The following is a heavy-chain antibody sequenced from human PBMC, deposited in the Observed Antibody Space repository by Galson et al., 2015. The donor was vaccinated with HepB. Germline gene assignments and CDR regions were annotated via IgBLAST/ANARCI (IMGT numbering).Heavy chain of an antibody. CDR1: GDSIDTSRNS. Sequence: ETLSLTCVVSGDSIDTSRNSWAWIRQPPGRGLDWIGNVSYTGMTYYNPSLESRLTITLDTSKNHFSLILTSVTAADTAVYYCARQASPGWFDPLGQGTWSPSPQ. CDR2: VSYTGMT. V-gene: IGHV4-39*01. CDR3: ARQASPGWFDP. J-gene: IGHJ5*02.